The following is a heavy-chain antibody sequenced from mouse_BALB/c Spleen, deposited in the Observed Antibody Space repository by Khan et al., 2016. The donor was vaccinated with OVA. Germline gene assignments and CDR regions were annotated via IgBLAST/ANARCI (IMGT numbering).Heavy chain of an antibody. Sequence: QIQLVQSGPELKKPGETVKISCKASGYTFTNYGINWVKQAPGKGLKWMGWINTYTGEPTYADDFKGRFAFSLESSASTAFLQINYLKDEDTATYFCARPYDGYGYCDYWGQGTTLTVSS. CDR3: ARPYDGYGYCDY. CDR2: INTYTGEP. V-gene: IGHV9-3-1*01. J-gene: IGHJ2*01. CDR1: GYTFTNYG. D-gene: IGHD2-3*01.